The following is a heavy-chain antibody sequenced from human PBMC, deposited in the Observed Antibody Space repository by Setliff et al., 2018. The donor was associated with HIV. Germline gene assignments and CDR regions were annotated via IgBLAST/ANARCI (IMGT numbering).Heavy chain of an antibody. CDR1: GDSINTHY. J-gene: IGHJ6*03. CDR2: IYYSGST. V-gene: IGHV4-59*11. Sequence: ETLSLTCTVSGDSINTHYWSWIRQPPGKGLEWIGYIYYSGSTNYNPSLKSRVTISVDTSKTQFSLKLSSVTAADTAVYYCARDGPLEGSYRYYYYYMDVWGKGTTVTVSS. CDR3: ARDGPLEGSYRYYYYYMDV. D-gene: IGHD3-10*01.